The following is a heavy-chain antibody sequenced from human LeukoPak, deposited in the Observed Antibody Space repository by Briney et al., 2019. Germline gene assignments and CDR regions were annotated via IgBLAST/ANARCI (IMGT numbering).Heavy chain of an antibody. V-gene: IGHV3-23*01. CDR3: ARVEVTGTLCFDY. J-gene: IGHJ4*02. D-gene: IGHD1-7*01. Sequence: GGSLRLSCAASGFTFSSYAMSWVRQAPGKGLEWVSAISGSGGSTYYADSVKGRFTISRDNAKNSLYLQMNSLRAEDTAVYYCARVEVTGTLCFDYWGQGTLVTVSS. CDR2: ISGSGGST. CDR1: GFTFSSYA.